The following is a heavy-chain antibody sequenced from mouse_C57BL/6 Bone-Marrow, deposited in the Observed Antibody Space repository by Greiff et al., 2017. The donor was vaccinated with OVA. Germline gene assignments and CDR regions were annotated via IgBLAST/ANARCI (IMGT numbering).Heavy chain of an antibody. CDR2: IDPSDSYT. V-gene: IGHV1-59*01. CDR3: ARNYYGSSYLMDY. D-gene: IGHD1-1*01. J-gene: IGHJ4*01. Sequence: QVQLQQPGAELVRPGTSVKLSCKASGYTFTSYWMHWVTQRPGQGLEWIGVIDPSDSYTNYNQKFKGKATFTVDTSSSKAYMQLSSLTSEDSAVYYCARNYYGSSYLMDYWGQGTSVTVAS. CDR1: GYTFTSYW.